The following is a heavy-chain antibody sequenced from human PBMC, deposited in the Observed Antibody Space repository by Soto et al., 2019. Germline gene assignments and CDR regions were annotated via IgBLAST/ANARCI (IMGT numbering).Heavy chain of an antibody. CDR3: VKSRGGNNFDFFD. CDR2: VRGNGDPP. V-gene: IGHV3-64D*06. CDR1: GFTFSSYA. J-gene: IGHJ4*02. D-gene: IGHD5-12*01. Sequence: GGSLRLSCSASGFTFSSYAMHWVRQAPGKGLEYVSGVRGNGDPPFYADSVKGRFTISRDNSKNTLYLQMSSLSADDTAVYYCVKSRGGNNFDFFDWGQGALVTVSS.